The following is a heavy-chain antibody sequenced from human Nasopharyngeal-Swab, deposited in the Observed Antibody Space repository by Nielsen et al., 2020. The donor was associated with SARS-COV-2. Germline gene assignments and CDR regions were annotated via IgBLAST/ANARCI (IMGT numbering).Heavy chain of an antibody. D-gene: IGHD6-13*01. CDR2: IYYSGST. V-gene: IGHV4-59*01. CDR3: ARCIAAAGPYYYYMDV. J-gene: IGHJ6*03. Sequence: SETLSLTCTVSGGSISSYYLSWIRPPPGQVLEWIGYIYYSGSTNYNPSLKSRVTISVDTSKNQFSLKLSSVTAADTAVYYCARCIAAAGPYYYYMDVWGKGTTVTVSS. CDR1: GGSISSYY.